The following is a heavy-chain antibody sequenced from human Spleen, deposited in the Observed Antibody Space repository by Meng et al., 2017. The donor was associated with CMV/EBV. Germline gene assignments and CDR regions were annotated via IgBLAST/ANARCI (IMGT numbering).Heavy chain of an antibody. J-gene: IGHJ6*02. D-gene: IGHD6-19*01. CDR3: TTGAVAGGTYYYYGMDV. Sequence: GESLKISCSGSGFTFGDYAMSWVRQAPGKGLEWVGFIRERAYGGTAEYAASVKGRFTISRDDSKSIAYLQMNSLKTEDTAVYYCTTGAVAGGTYYYYGMDVWGQGTTVTVSS. CDR2: IRERAYGGTA. V-gene: IGHV3-49*04. CDR1: GFTFGDYA.